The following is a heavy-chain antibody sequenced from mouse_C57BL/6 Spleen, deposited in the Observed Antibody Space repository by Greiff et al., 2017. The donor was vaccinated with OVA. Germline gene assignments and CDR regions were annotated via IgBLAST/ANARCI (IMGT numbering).Heavy chain of an antibody. CDR1: GYSITSGYY. CDR2: ISYDGSN. D-gene: IGHD1-2*01. J-gene: IGHJ4*01. V-gene: IGHV3-6*01. Sequence: DVKLVESGPGLVKPSQSLSLTCSVTGYSITSGYYWNWIRQFPGNKLEWMGYISYDGSNNYNPSLKNRISITRDTSKNQFFLKLNSVTTEETATYYCARDRTTAKYAMDYWGQGTSVTVSS. CDR3: ARDRTTAKYAMDY.